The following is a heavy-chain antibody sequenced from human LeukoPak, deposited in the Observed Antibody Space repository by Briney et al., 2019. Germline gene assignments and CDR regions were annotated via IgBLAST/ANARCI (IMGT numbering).Heavy chain of an antibody. D-gene: IGHD4/OR15-4a*01. CDR2: INHSGSN. CDR3: AKHLGPRRGRGARSRAGMDV. CDR1: CGSFSDYY. V-gene: IGHV4-34*01. J-gene: IGHJ6*04. Sequence: ETLSLTCSIDCGSFSDYYWSWIRQPPGKGLEWIGEINHSGSNNYNPYLKSRVTISVDTSKNQFSLKLSSVTAADTAVYYCAKHLGPRRGRGARSRAGMDVWGKGTTVTVAS.